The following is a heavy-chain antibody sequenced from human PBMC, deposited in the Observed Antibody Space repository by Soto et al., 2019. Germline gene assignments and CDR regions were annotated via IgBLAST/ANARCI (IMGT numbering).Heavy chain of an antibody. CDR1: GFTFYTYE. CDR3: ATRSGGGGAFDF. V-gene: IGHV3-48*03. D-gene: IGHD3-10*01. J-gene: IGHJ3*01. CDR2: ISSSGSTT. Sequence: GGSLKLACAASGFTFYTYEMNWVRQAPGKGLEWVSYISSSGSTTYYADSVKGRFTISRDNAKNSLYLQMNSLRAEDTAIYYCATRSGGGGAFDFWGQGTMVTVSS.